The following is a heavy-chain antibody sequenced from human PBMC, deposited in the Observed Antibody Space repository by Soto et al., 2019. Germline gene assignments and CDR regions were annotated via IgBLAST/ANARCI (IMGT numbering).Heavy chain of an antibody. V-gene: IGHV1-24*01. CDR3: ASYSSGWYFY. D-gene: IGHD6-19*01. CDR1: GYTVSELS. CDR2: FDPEAGEK. Sequence: ASVKVSCKVSGYTVSELSMNWLRQGPGKALEWIGGFDPEAGEKIFSQKFQGRVITTEDTSTDFAYMELTSLTSDDTAVYYCASYSSGWYFYWGQGTLVTVSS. J-gene: IGHJ4*02.